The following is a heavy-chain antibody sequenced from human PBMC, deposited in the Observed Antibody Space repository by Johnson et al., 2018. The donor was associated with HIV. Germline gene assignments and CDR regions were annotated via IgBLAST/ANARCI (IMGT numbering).Heavy chain of an antibody. CDR1: GFTFSSYG. CDR2: INWNGGST. V-gene: IGHV3-20*04. CDR3: ARQHYDGSGSYPGAFEI. J-gene: IGHJ3*02. Sequence: EKLVESGGGVVQPGRSLRLSCAASGFTFSSYGMHWVRQAPGKGLEWVSGINWNGGSTGYADSVKGRFTISRDNAKNSLYLQMNSLRAEDTALYYCARQHYDGSGSYPGAFEIWGQGTMVTVAS. D-gene: IGHD3-10*01.